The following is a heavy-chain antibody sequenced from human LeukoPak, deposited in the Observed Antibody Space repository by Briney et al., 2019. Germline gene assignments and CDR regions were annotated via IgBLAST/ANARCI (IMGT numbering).Heavy chain of an antibody. D-gene: IGHD3-3*01. CDR3: ARDSSEVSIFGVVLYYYYYMDV. Sequence: RASVKVSCKASGYTFTSYDINWVRQATGQGLEWMGWMNPNSGNTGYAQKFQGRVTMTRDTSISTAYMELSRLRSDDTAVYYCARDSSEVSIFGVVLYYYYYMDVWGKGTTVTVSS. CDR1: GYTFTSYD. J-gene: IGHJ6*03. V-gene: IGHV1-8*01. CDR2: MNPNSGNT.